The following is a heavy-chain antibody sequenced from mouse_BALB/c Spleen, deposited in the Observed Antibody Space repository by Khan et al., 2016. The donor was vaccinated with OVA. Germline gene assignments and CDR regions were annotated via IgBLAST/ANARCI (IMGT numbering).Heavy chain of an antibody. CDR2: IYPGKGNT. CDR3: ARPYCVGTNDATMDD. V-gene: IGHV1-63*02. Sequence: QVRLQQSGAELVRPGTSVKMSCKAAGYTFTNYWIGWINQRPGHGLEWIGDIYPGKGNTNYNEKFKGKATLTADTSSSKAYLQLSSLTSEDSAIYYCARPYCVGTNDATMDDWGQGTSVTVSA. D-gene: IGHD1-1*01. CDR1: GYTFTNYW. J-gene: IGHJ4*01.